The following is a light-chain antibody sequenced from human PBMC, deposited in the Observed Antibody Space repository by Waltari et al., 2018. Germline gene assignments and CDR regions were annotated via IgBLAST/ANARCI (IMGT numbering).Light chain of an antibody. CDR2: EVS. Sequence: QSALPQPPSASGSPGQSVTISCTGTSSDGGGYNYVSWYQQHPGKAPKLMSYEVSKRPSGVPDRFSGSKSGNTASLTVSGLQAEDEADYYCSSYAGSNNHVVFGGGTKLTVL. V-gene: IGLV2-8*01. CDR1: SSDGGGYNY. CDR3: SSYAGSNNHVV. J-gene: IGLJ2*01.